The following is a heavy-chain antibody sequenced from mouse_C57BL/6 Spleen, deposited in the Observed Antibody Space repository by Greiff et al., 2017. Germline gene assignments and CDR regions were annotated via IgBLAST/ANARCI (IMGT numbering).Heavy chain of an antibody. CDR1: GYTFTGYW. V-gene: IGHV1-9*01. J-gene: IGHJ2*01. D-gene: IGHD1-1*01. Sequence: VQLKESGAELLKPGASVKLSCKATGYTFTGYWIEWVKQRPGHGLAWIGAIFPGIGSTNYNEKFKGEATFTADTSSNPAYMQLSSLSTEDSAIYYGARTTVVAKNFDYGGQGTTLTVAA. CDR3: ARTTVVAKNFDY. CDR2: IFPGIGST.